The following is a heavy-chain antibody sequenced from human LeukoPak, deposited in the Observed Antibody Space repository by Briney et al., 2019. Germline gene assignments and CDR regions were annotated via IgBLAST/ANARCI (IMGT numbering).Heavy chain of an antibody. J-gene: IGHJ3*02. CDR2: ISSSGSTI. V-gene: IGHV3-48*03. CDR3: AKDSVLLWFGELFAFDI. Sequence: GGSLRLSCAASGFTFSSYEMNWVRQAPGKGLEWVSYISSSGSTIYYADSVKGRFTISRDNSKNTLYLQMNSLRAEDTAVYYCAKDSVLLWFGELFAFDIWGQGTMVTVSS. CDR1: GFTFSSYE. D-gene: IGHD3-10*01.